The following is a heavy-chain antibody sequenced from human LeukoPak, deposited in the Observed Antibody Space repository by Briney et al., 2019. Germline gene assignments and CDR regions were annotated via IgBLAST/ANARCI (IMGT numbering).Heavy chain of an antibody. J-gene: IGHJ6*03. V-gene: IGHV3-33*01. D-gene: IGHD6-25*01. CDR1: GFTFSSYG. CDR2: IWYDGSNK. Sequence: PGGSLRLSCAASGFTFSSYGMHWVRRAPGKGLEWVAVIWYDGSNKYYADSVKGRFTISRDNSKNTLYLQMNSLRAEDTAVYYCARWYSSGWNYYYYMDVWGKGTTVTVSS. CDR3: ARWYSSGWNYYYYMDV.